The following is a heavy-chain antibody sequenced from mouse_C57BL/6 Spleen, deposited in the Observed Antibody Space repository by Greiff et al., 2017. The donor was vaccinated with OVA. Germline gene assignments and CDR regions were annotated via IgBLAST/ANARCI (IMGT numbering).Heavy chain of an antibody. D-gene: IGHD1-1*01. CDR1: GYSITSGYY. V-gene: IGHV3-6*01. CDR2: ISYDGSN. Sequence: VQLKESGPGLVKPSQSLSLTCSVTGYSITSGYYWNWIRQFPGNKLEWMGYISYDGSNNYNPSLKNRISITRDTSKNQFFLKLNSVTTEDTATYYCARASITTVVAHFDYWGQGTTLTVSS. CDR3: ARASITTVVAHFDY. J-gene: IGHJ2*01.